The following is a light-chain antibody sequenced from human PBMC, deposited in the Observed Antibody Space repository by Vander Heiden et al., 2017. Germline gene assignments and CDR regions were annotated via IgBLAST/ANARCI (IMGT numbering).Light chain of an antibody. CDR1: PAISSY. CDR2: AAS. CDR3: QQYYSYPLT. V-gene: IGKV1-8*01. J-gene: IGKJ3*01. Sequence: AIRMTQSPSSFSASTGARVSITCRASPAISSYLAWYQQKPGKAPKLLIYAASTLQSGVPSRFSGSGSGTDFTLTISCLQSEDFATYYCQQYYSYPLTFGPGTKVDIK.